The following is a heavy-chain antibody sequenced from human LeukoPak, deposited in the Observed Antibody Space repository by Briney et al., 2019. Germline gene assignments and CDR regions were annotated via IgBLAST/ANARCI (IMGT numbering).Heavy chain of an antibody. CDR2: IYSGGST. CDR3: ARDRYYYDSSGYFIFDY. D-gene: IGHD3-22*01. Sequence: GGSLRLSCAASGFTFKNAWMSWVRQAPGKGLEWVSVIYSGGSTYYADSVKGRFTISRDNSKNTLYLQMNSLRAEDTAVYYCARDRYYYDSSGYFIFDYWGQGTLVTVSS. CDR1: GFTFKNAW. J-gene: IGHJ4*02. V-gene: IGHV3-53*01.